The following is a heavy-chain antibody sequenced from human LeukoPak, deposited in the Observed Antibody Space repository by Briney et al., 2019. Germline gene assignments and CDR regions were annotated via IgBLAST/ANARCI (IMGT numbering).Heavy chain of an antibody. D-gene: IGHD2-2*01. J-gene: IGHJ4*02. CDR1: GFTFSSYE. Sequence: GGSLRLSCAASGFTFSSYEMNWVRQAPGKGLEWVSYISSSGSTIYYADSVKGRFTISRDDAKNSLYLQMNSLRAEDTAVYYCARGDIVAVPADGPDYFDYWGQGTLVTVSS. V-gene: IGHV3-48*03. CDR2: ISSSGSTI. CDR3: ARGDIVAVPADGPDYFDY.